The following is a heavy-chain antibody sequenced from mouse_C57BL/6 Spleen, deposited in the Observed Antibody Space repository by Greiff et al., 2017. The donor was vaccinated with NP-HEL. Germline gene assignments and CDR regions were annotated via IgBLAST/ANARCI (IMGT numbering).Heavy chain of an antibody. D-gene: IGHD2-5*01. CDR2: IRLKSDNYAT. CDR3: TAPSYYSNYVY. Sequence: EVKLEESGGGLVQPGGSMKLSCVASGFTFSNYWMNWVRQSPEKGLEWVAQIRLKSDNYATHYAESVKGRFTISRDDSKSSVYLQMNNLRAEDTGIYYCTAPSYYSNYVYWGQGTTLTVSS. V-gene: IGHV6-3*01. CDR1: GFTFSNYW. J-gene: IGHJ2*01.